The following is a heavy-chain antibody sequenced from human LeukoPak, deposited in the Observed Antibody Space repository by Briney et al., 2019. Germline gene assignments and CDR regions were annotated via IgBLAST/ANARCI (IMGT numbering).Heavy chain of an antibody. J-gene: IGHJ4*02. D-gene: IGHD3/OR15-3a*01. CDR2: ITHTGST. CDR3: ARQTGSGLFILP. V-gene: IGHV4-34*01. CDR1: GGSFSGYY. Sequence: SETLSLTCTVYGGSFSGYYWSWIRQPPGKGLEWIGEITHTGSTNYNPSLKSRVAISVDRSKNQFSLNLSSVTAADTAVYYCARQTGSGLFILPGGQGTLVTVSS.